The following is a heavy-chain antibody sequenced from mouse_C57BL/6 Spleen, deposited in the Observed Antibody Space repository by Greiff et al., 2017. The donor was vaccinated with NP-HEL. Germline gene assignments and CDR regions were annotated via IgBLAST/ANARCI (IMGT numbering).Heavy chain of an antibody. D-gene: IGHD4-1*01. CDR2: LYPGDGDT. J-gene: IGHJ4*01. V-gene: IGHV1-82*01. CDR3: ARDWDYAMDY. CDR1: GYAFSSSW. Sequence: VQLQQSGPELVKPGASVKISCKASGYAFSSSWMNWVKQRPGKGLEWIGRLYPGDGDTNYNGKFKGKATLTADKSSSTAYMQLSSLTSEDSAVYFCARDWDYAMDYWGQGTSVTVSS.